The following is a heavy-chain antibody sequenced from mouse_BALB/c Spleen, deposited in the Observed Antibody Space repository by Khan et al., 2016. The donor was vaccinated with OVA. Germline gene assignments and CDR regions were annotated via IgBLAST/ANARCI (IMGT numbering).Heavy chain of an antibody. J-gene: IGHJ3*01. CDR1: GYTFTSYW. CDR3: TSWSYWFAY. Sequence: LQQPGSELVRPGASVKLSCKASGYTFTSYWMHWVKQRPGQGLEWIGDIYPGSGSTNYDEKFKSKATLTVDTSSSTAYMQLSSLTSEDSAVYSCTSWSYWFAYWGQGTLVTVSA. V-gene: IGHV1S22*01. CDR2: IYPGSGST. D-gene: IGHD2-12*01.